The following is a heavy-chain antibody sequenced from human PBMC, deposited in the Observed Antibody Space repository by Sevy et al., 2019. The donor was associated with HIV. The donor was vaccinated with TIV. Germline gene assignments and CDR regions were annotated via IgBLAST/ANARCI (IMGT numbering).Heavy chain of an antibody. CDR1: GYTLNNYG. V-gene: IGHV1-18*01. J-gene: IGHJ6*02. Sequence: ASVKVSCKASGYTLNNYGISWVRQAHGQGLEWIGWITAYKDNTNYAQNFQGRVTMTTDTSTSTAYMELRSLRSDDTAVYYCTRVDPYYEFGDVWGQGTTVTVSS. CDR2: ITAYKDNT. D-gene: IGHD3-3*01. CDR3: TRVDPYYEFGDV.